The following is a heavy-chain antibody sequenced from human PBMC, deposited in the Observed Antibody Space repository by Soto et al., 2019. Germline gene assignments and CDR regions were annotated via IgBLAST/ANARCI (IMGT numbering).Heavy chain of an antibody. V-gene: IGHV1-69*12. CDR3: ARVTITGTAPYYYGMDV. Sequence: QVQLVQSGAEVKKPGSSVKVSCKASGGTFSSYAISWVRQAPGQGLEWMGGIIPIFGTANYAQKFQGRVTITADESTSPAYMELSSLRSEDTAVYYCARVTITGTAPYYYGMDVWGQGTTVTVSS. J-gene: IGHJ6*02. CDR2: IIPIFGTA. CDR1: GGTFSSYA. D-gene: IGHD1-7*01.